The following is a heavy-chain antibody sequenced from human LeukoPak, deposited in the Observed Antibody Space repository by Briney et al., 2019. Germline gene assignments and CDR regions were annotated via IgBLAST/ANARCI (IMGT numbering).Heavy chain of an antibody. Sequence: TLSLTCAVSGGSISSGGYSWSWIRQPPGKGLEWIGYIYHSGSTYYNPSLKSRVTISVDRSKNQFSLKLRSVTAADTAIYYCARGPLDSGYAYFDYWGQGTLVSVAS. CDR3: ARGPLDSGYAYFDY. CDR2: IYHSGST. J-gene: IGHJ4*02. D-gene: IGHD5-12*01. CDR1: GGSISSGGYS. V-gene: IGHV4-30-2*01.